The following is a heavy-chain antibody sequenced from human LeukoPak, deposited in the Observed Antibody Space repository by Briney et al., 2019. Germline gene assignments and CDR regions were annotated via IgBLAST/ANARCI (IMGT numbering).Heavy chain of an antibody. J-gene: IGHJ4*02. CDR3: AKKWGVGTTTLDYFDY. V-gene: IGHV3-23*01. Sequence: GGSLRLSCAASGFTFSSYSMSWVRQAPGKGLEWVSGISGSGGSTYYADSVKGRFTISRDNSKNTLYLQMNSLTDEDTAVYYCAKKWGVGTTTLDYFDYWGQGTLVTVSS. D-gene: IGHD1-26*01. CDR2: ISGSGGST. CDR1: GFTFSSYS.